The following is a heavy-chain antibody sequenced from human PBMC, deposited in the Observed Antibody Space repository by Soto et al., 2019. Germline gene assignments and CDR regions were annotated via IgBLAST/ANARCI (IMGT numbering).Heavy chain of an antibody. CDR1: GFTFRSYW. CDR3: ARGAMAGNEVPGD. CDR2: INLAGSEK. V-gene: IGHV3-7*05. J-gene: IGHJ1*01. D-gene: IGHD1-1*01. Sequence: EGQLVESGGGLVQPGGSLRLSCQVSGFTFRSYWMTWVRRAPGKGLEWVANINLAGSEKYYVDAVKGRFSISRDNAKNSLHRDLRDLRANDTAVYYCARGAMAGNEVPGDWGQGTLVTVSS.